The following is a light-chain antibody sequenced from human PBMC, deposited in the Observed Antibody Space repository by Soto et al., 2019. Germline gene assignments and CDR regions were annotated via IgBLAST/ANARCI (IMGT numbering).Light chain of an antibody. CDR3: QQYSSLTRT. CDR2: DAY. V-gene: IGKV3-11*01. J-gene: IGKJ1*01. Sequence: EIVFTQSPATLSLSPGERATLSCRASQSVSSSLAWYEQKPGQAPRLLIYDAYNRETGIRDRFSGSGSGTEFTLTITRLEPEDFGVYYCQQYSSLTRTFGQGTKVDIK. CDR1: QSVSSS.